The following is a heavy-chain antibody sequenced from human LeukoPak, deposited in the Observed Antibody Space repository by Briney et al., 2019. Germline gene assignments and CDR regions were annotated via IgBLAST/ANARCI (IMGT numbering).Heavy chain of an antibody. D-gene: IGHD3-16*01. Sequence: GGSLTLSCAASGFTFTSYAMSWVRQAPGKGLEWVSRISGSGGGTFYADSVRGRFTISRDNSKNTLYLQMNSLRVEDTAVYYCAKAPRFGDHATEYYYYYMHVWGKGTTVTVSS. CDR1: GFTFTSYA. CDR3: AKAPRFGDHATEYYYYYMHV. J-gene: IGHJ6*03. CDR2: ISGSGGGT. V-gene: IGHV3-23*01.